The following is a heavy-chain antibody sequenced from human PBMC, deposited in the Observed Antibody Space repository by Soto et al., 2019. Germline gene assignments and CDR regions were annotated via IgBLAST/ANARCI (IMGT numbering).Heavy chain of an antibody. CDR2: INPSGGST. J-gene: IGHJ5*02. Sequence: GASVKVSCKASGYTFTSYYMHWVRQAPGQGLEWMGIINPSGGSTSYAQKFQGRVTMTRDTSTSTVYMELSSLRSEDTAVYYCARDPLGYCSGGNCYSGGVWFDPWGQGTLVTVSS. V-gene: IGHV1-46*01. CDR1: GYTFTSYY. D-gene: IGHD2-15*01. CDR3: ARDPLGYCSGGNCYSGGVWFDP.